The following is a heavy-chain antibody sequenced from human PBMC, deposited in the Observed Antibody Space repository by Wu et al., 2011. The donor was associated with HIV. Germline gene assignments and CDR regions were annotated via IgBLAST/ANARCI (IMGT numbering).Heavy chain of an antibody. D-gene: IGHD4-17*01. CDR2: ISTYNGKT. CDR3: AARQMDDYGDYVSYFDY. Sequence: QVQLVQSGAEVKKPGASVKVSCKASGYTFTSYGISWVRQAPGQGLEWIAWISTYNGKTNYAQRVQGTVTMTEDTSTETAYVELTSLTSDDTAVYYCAARQMDDYGDYVSYFDYWGQGTLVAVSS. J-gene: IGHJ4*02. CDR1: GYTFTSYG. V-gene: IGHV1-18*01.